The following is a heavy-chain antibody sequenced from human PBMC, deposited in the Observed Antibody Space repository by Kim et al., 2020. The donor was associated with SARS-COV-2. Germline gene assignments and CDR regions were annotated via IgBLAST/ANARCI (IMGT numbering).Heavy chain of an antibody. CDR1: GGSISSFY. D-gene: IGHD6-19*01. Sequence: SETLSLTCSVSGGSISSFYWSWIRQPPGKGLEWIGYIYYSGSTNYNPSLKSRVTISVDTSKNQFSLNLSSVTAADTAVYYCARVRGSGSSDYWGQGTLVTVSS. V-gene: IGHV4-59*01. CDR2: IYYSGST. J-gene: IGHJ4*02. CDR3: ARVRGSGSSDY.